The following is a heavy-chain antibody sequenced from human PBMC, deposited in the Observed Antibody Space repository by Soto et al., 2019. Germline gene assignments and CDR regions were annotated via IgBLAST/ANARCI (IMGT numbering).Heavy chain of an antibody. CDR1: GFTFSNAW. Sequence: GGSLRLSCAASGFTFSNAWMSWVRQAPGKGLEWVGRIKSKTDGRTTDYAAPVKGRFNISRDDSKNTLYLQMNSLKTEDTAVYYCTTDPLQLWRPYYYYGMDVWGQGTTVTVSS. D-gene: IGHD5-18*01. V-gene: IGHV3-15*01. CDR3: TTDPLQLWRPYYYYGMDV. J-gene: IGHJ6*02. CDR2: IKSKTDGRTT.